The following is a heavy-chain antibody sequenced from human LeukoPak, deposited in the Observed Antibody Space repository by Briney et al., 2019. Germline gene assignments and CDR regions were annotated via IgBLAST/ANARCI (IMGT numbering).Heavy chain of an antibody. Sequence: ASVKVSCKASGYTFTGYYMHWVRQAPGQGLEWMGWINPNSGGTNYAQKFQGRVTMTRDTSISTAHMELSRLRSDDTAVYYCARDLSSYSSSSDNFDYWGQGTLVTVSS. CDR1: GYTFTGYY. J-gene: IGHJ4*02. V-gene: IGHV1-2*02. D-gene: IGHD6-6*01. CDR3: ARDLSSYSSSSDNFDY. CDR2: INPNSGGT.